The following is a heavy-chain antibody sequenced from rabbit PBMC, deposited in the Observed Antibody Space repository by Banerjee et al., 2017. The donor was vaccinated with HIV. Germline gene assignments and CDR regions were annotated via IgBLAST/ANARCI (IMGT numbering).Heavy chain of an antibody. Sequence: QEQLVESGGGLVQPEGSLTLTCKASGLDFSSSYWICWVRQAPGKGLEWIGCIYAGSSGSTYYASWAKGRFTISKTSSTTVTLQMTSLTAADTATYFCARSRSDVRLTQLDLWGPGTLVTVS. CDR3: ARSRSDVRLTQLDL. CDR1: GLDFSSSYW. D-gene: IGHD1-1*01. J-gene: IGHJ3*01. V-gene: IGHV1S45*01. CDR2: IYAGSSGST.